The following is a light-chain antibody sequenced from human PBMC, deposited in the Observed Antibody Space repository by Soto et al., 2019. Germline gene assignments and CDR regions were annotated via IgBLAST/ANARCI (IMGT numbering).Light chain of an antibody. CDR3: QQYDKWPYT. Sequence: ENVLTQSPATLSVSPGERATLSCRTSQIICTNLAWYQQKPGQAPRLLIYGAFIRAPGFPVRFRGTGSGSEFTLTISSLQTEDGALYYCQQYDKWPYTFGQGTNLEIK. J-gene: IGKJ2*01. V-gene: IGKV3-15*01. CDR2: GAF. CDR1: QIICTN.